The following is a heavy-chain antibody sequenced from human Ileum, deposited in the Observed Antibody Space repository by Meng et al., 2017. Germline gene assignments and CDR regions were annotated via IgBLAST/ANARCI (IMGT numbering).Heavy chain of an antibody. CDR2: IYYSGST. D-gene: IGHD6-6*01. CDR3: ARSSTSPASYFFDY. J-gene: IGHJ4*02. V-gene: IGHV4-61*01. Sequence: QGQRQESGPSLVRPSGTLSLACTVSGGSVSSGSYYWSWIRQPPGKGLEWIGHIYYSGSTNYNPSLKSRVTISVDMSKNQFSLKLNSVTAADTAIYFCARSSTSPASYFFDYWGQGTLVTVSS. CDR1: GGSVSSGSYY.